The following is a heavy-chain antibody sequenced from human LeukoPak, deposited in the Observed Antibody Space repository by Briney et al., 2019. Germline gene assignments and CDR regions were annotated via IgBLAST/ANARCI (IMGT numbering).Heavy chain of an antibody. D-gene: IGHD3-10*01. CDR3: ARAPLAYYPEVSWFDP. CDR2: VSGSGGST. CDR1: GFTFNNYA. Sequence: GGSLRLSCAASGFTFNNYAMSWVRQAPGKGLEWVSLVSGSGGSTYHADSVKGRFTISRDNSKNTLYLQMNSLRAEDTAVYYCARAPLAYYPEVSWFDPWGQGTLVTVSS. V-gene: IGHV3-23*01. J-gene: IGHJ5*02.